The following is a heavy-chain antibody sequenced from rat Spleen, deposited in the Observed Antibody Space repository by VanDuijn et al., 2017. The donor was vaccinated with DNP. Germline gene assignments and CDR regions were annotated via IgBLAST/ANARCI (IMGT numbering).Heavy chain of an antibody. CDR1: GYSITSNY. Sequence: EVQLQESGPGLVKPSQSLSLTCSVTGYSITSNYWGWIRQFPGNKMEYIGYISYSGSTNYNPSLESPISITRDTSKNPFFLKLNSVTPEATATYLCARGTRYFDYWGQGVMVTVSS. CDR2: ISYSGST. CDR3: ARGTRYFDY. V-gene: IGHV3-1*01. D-gene: IGHD1-4*01. J-gene: IGHJ2*01.